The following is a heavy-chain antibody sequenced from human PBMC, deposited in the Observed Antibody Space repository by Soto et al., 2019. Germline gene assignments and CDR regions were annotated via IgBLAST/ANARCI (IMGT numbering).Heavy chain of an antibody. Sequence: GGSLRLSCAASGFTFSSYWMSWVRQAPGKGLEWVANIKQDGSEKYYVDSVKGRFTISRDNAKNSLYLQMNSLRAEDTAVYYCAREDTRSYGSGSYLNYYYYGMDVWGRGTTVTVSS. CDR1: GFTFSSYW. J-gene: IGHJ6*02. CDR3: AREDTRSYGSGSYLNYYYYGMDV. CDR2: IKQDGSEK. V-gene: IGHV3-7*03. D-gene: IGHD3-10*01.